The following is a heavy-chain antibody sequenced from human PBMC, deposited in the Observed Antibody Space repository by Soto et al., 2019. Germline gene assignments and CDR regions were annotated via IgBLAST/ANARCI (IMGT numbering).Heavy chain of an antibody. V-gene: IGHV3-15*01. J-gene: IGHJ4*02. D-gene: IGHD2-21*01. CDR3: TTAWGAPVLWKKRGFDY. CDR2: IKSKTDGGTT. CDR1: GFTFSNAW. Sequence: GGSLRLSCAASGFTFSNAWMSWVRQAPGKGLEWVGRIKSKTDGGTTDYAAPVKGRFTISRDDSKNTLYLQMNSLKTEDTAVYYCTTAWGAPVLWKKRGFDYWGQGTLVTVSS.